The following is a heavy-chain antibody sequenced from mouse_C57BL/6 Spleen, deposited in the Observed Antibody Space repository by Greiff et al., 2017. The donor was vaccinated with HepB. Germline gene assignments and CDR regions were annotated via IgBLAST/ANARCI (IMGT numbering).Heavy chain of an antibody. CDR2: INPSNGGT. Sequence: VQLQQPGTELVKPGASVKLSCKASGYTFTSYWMHWVKQRPGQGLEWIGNINPSNGGTNYNEKFKSKATLTVDKSSSAAYMQLSSLTSEDSAVYYCAESSYSNYWYFDVWGTGTTVTVSS. D-gene: IGHD2-5*01. CDR1: GYTFTSYW. J-gene: IGHJ1*03. V-gene: IGHV1-53*01. CDR3: AESSYSNYWYFDV.